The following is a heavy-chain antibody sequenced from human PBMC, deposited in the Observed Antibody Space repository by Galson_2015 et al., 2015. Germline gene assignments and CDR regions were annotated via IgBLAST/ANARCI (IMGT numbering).Heavy chain of an antibody. Sequence: SLRLSCAASGFTFSSYAMSWVRQAPGKGLEWVSDISGSGGSTYYADSVKGRFTISRDNSKNTLYLQMNSLRAEDTAVYYCEKVEQQLWPPVGAFDIWGQGTMVTVSS. V-gene: IGHV3-23*01. D-gene: IGHD6-13*01. CDR3: EKVEQQLWPPVGAFDI. CDR1: GFTFSSYA. CDR2: ISGSGGST. J-gene: IGHJ3*02.